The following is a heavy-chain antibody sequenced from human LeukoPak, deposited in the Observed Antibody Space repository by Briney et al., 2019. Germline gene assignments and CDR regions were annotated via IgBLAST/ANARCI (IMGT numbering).Heavy chain of an antibody. CDR2: IYHSGST. Sequence: SETLSLTCTVSGYSISSGYFWGWIRQPPGKGLECIGTIYHSGSTYYNPSLKSRVTISVDTSKNQFSLKLNSVTAADTDVYYCARIYRSSWFLNWFDPWGQGTLVTVSS. D-gene: IGHD6-13*01. V-gene: IGHV4-38-2*02. CDR3: ARIYRSSWFLNWFDP. CDR1: GYSISSGYF. J-gene: IGHJ5*02.